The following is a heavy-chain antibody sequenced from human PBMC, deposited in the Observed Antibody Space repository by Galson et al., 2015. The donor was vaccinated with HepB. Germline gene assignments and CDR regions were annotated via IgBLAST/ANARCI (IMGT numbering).Heavy chain of an antibody. CDR3: ARDIAAAGTWFDP. Sequence: SLRLSCAASGFTFSSYSMNWVRQAPGKGLEWVSSISSSSSYLYYADSVKGRFTISRDNAKNSLYLQMNSLRAEDTAVYYCARDIAAAGTWFDPWGQGTLVTVSS. J-gene: IGHJ5*02. CDR1: GFTFSSYS. V-gene: IGHV3-21*01. D-gene: IGHD6-13*01. CDR2: ISSSSSYL.